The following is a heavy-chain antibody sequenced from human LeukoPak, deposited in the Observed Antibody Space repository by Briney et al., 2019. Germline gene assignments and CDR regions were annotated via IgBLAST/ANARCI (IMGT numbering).Heavy chain of an antibody. CDR3: ARGEDSSQLPVDY. V-gene: IGHV1-8*02. J-gene: IGHJ4*02. CDR2: MNPNSGNT. CDR1: GYTFTSYD. D-gene: IGHD2-2*01. Sequence: SVKVSCKASGYTFTSYDFNWVRQATAQGLEWMGLMNPNSGNTGYPQKFQGRLTMTRNTTISTAYIELTSLRSEDTAVYYCARGEDSSQLPVDYWGQGTLVTVSS.